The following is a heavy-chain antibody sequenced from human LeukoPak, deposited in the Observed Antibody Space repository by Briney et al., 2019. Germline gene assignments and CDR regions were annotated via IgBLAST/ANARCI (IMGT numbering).Heavy chain of an antibody. CDR2: IYYSGST. CDR1: GGSISSYY. J-gene: IGHJ2*01. Sequence: PSETLSLTCTVSGGSISSYYWSWIRQPPGKGLEWIGYIYYSGSTNYNPSLKSRVTISVDTSKNQFSLKLSSVTAADTAVYNCARGGNSRYFDLWGRGTLVTVSS. D-gene: IGHD4-23*01. CDR3: ARGGNSRYFDL. V-gene: IGHV4-59*12.